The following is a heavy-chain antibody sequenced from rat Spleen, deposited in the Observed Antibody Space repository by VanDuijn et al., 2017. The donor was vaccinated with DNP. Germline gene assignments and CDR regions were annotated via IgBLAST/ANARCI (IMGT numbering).Heavy chain of an antibody. J-gene: IGHJ2*01. CDR1: GLTFNNYW. Sequence: EVQLVESGGGLVQPGRSLKLSCVASGLTFNNYWMTWIRQAPGKGLEWIASIINSGGNTYYPESVKGRFTISRDNAKSTLYLQMDSLRSEDTATYYCARQDPFDYWGQGVMVTVSS. V-gene: IGHV5-31*01. CDR3: ARQDPFDY. CDR2: IINSGGNT.